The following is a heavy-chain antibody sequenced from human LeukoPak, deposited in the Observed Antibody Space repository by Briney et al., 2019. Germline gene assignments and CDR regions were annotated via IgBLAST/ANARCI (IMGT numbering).Heavy chain of an antibody. V-gene: IGHV3-30-3*01. Sequence: GGSLRLSCAASGFTFSSYAMHWVRQAPGKGLEWVAVISYDGSNKYYADSVKGRFTISRDNSKNTLYLQMNSLRAEDTAVYYCAKDPGGRGYSYIAWGQGTLVTVSS. J-gene: IGHJ4*02. CDR3: AKDPGGRGYSYIA. CDR2: ISYDGSNK. D-gene: IGHD5-18*01. CDR1: GFTFSSYA.